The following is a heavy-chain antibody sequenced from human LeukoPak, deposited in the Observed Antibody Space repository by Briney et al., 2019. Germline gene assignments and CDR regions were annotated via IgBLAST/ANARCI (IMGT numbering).Heavy chain of an antibody. CDR3: ARVRTYYYDSSGFTGFDY. J-gene: IGHJ4*02. V-gene: IGHV3-74*01. D-gene: IGHD3-22*01. CDR1: GFTFSSYW. Sequence: PGGSLRLSCAASGFTFSSYWMHWVRQAPGKGLVRVSRINSDGSSTSYADSVKGRFTISRDNAKNTLYLQMNSLRAEDTAVYYCARVRTYYYDSSGFTGFDYWGQGTLVTVSS. CDR2: INSDGSST.